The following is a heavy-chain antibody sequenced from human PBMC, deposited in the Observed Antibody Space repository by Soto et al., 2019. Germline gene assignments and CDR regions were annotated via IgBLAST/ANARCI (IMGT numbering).Heavy chain of an antibody. CDR2: INHSGST. CDR1: GGSFSGYY. Sequence: PSETLSLTCAVYGGSFSGYYWTWIRQPPGKGLEWIGEINHSGSTNCNPSLKSRVTISVDTSKNQFSLKLSSVTAADTAVYYCARQQWLVLNAFDIWGQGTMVTVSS. J-gene: IGHJ3*02. CDR3: ARQQWLVLNAFDI. V-gene: IGHV4-34*01. D-gene: IGHD6-19*01.